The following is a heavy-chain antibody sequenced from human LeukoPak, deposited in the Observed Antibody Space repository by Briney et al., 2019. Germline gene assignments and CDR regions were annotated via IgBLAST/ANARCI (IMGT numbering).Heavy chain of an antibody. CDR2: IYTSGST. D-gene: IGHD6-13*01. CDR3: ARVQQQLVYYFDY. J-gene: IGHJ4*02. Sequence: SETLSLTCTVSGGSISSGSYYWSWIRQPAGKGLEWIGRIYTSGSTNYNPSLKSRVTISVDTSKNQFSLKLSSVTAADTAMYYCARVQQQLVYYFDYWGQGTLVTVSS. CDR1: GGSISSGSYY. V-gene: IGHV4-61*02.